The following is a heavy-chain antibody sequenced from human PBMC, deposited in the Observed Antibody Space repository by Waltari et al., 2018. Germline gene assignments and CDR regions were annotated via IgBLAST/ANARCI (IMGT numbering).Heavy chain of an antibody. D-gene: IGHD2-8*01. J-gene: IGHJ4*02. Sequence: QVQLVQSGAEVKKPGASVKVSCKASGYTFTGYYLHWVRQAPGQGLEWMGWINPNSGGTNYAQKFQGWVTMTRDTSISTAYMELSRLRSDDTAVYYCARVGGYCTNGVCYGADYWGQGTLVTVSS. V-gene: IGHV1-2*04. CDR1: GYTFTGYY. CDR3: ARVGGYCTNGVCYGADY. CDR2: INPNSGGT.